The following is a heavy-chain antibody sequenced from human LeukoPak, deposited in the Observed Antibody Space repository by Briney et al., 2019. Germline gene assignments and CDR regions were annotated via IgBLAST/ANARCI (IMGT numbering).Heavy chain of an antibody. CDR1: RGTFSSYA. J-gene: IGHJ3*02. CDR2: IIPIFGTA. V-gene: IGHV1-69*06. CDR3: AITYYDILTGYYVYDAFDI. D-gene: IGHD3-9*01. Sequence: ASVKVSCKATRGTFSSYAIRWVRQAPGQGLEWMGGIIPIFGTANYAQKFQGRVTITADKSTSTAYMELSSLRSEDTAVYYCAITYYDILTGYYVYDAFDIWGQGTMVTVSS.